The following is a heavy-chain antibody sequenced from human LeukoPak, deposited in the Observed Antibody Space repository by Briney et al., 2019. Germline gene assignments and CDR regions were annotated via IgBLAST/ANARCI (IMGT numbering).Heavy chain of an antibody. CDR3: ARDSIVATISYYYHYYMDV. D-gene: IGHD5-12*01. Sequence: GGSLRLSCAVSGFTFSSYGMSWVRQAPGRGLEWVSAISGSGGSTYYADSVKGRFTISRDNAKNSLYLQMNSLRAEDTAVYYCARDSIVATISYYYHYYMDVWGKGTTVTVSS. V-gene: IGHV3-23*01. CDR2: ISGSGGST. CDR1: GFTFSSYG. J-gene: IGHJ6*03.